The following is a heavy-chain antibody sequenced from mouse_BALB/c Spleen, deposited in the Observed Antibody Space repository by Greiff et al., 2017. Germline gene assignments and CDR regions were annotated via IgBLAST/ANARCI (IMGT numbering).Heavy chain of an antibody. CDR3: ARSVYDYVWFAY. V-gene: IGHV5-12-1*01. Sequence: EVQLVESGGGLVKPGGSLKLSCAASGFAFSSYDMSWVRQTPEKRLEWVAYISSGNSTIYYADTVKGRFTISRDNPKNTLFLQMTSLRSEDTAMYYCARSVYDYVWFAYWGQGTLVTVSA. CDR1: GFAFSSYD. CDR2: ISSGNSTI. D-gene: IGHD2-4*01. J-gene: IGHJ3*01.